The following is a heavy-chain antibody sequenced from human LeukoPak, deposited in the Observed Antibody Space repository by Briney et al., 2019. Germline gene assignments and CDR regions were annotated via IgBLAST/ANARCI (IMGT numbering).Heavy chain of an antibody. CDR3: ARGSSSSWYSGYYYYYYYMDV. D-gene: IGHD6-13*01. V-gene: IGHV1-69*06. CDR2: IIPIFGTA. Sequence: ASVKVSCKASGVTFSSYAISWVRQAPGQGLEWMGGIIPIFGTANYAQKFQGRVTITADKSTSTAYMELSSLRSEDTAVYYCARGSSSSWYSGYYYYYYYMDVWGKGTTVTVSS. CDR1: GVTFSSYA. J-gene: IGHJ6*03.